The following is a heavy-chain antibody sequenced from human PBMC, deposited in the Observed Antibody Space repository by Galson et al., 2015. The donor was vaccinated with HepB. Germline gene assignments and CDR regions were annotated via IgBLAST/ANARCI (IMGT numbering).Heavy chain of an antibody. Sequence: SVKVSCKASGYTFTSYAMHWVRQAPGQRLEWMGWINAGNGNTKYSQKFQGRVTITRDTSASTAYMELSSLRSEDTAVYYCARDLGEWESSYYFDYWGQGTLVTVSS. V-gene: IGHV1-3*01. J-gene: IGHJ4*02. D-gene: IGHD3-10*01. CDR1: GYTFTSYA. CDR3: ARDLGEWESSYYFDY. CDR2: INAGNGNT.